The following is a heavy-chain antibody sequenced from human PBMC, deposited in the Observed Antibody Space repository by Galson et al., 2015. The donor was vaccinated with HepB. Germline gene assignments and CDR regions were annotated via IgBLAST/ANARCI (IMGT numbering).Heavy chain of an antibody. V-gene: IGHV4-30-4*01. CDR1: GGSISSGDYY. CDR3: ARGAPYGDYVY. CDR2: IYYSGST. D-gene: IGHD4-17*01. J-gene: IGHJ4*02. Sequence: TLSLTCTVSGGSISSGDYYWSWIRQPPGKGLEWIGYIYYSGSTYYNPSLKSRVTISVDTSKNQFSLKLSSVTAADTAVYYCARGAPYGDYVYWGQGTLVTVSS.